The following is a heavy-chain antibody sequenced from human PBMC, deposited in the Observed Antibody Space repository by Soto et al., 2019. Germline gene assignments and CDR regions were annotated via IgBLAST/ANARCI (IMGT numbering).Heavy chain of an antibody. D-gene: IGHD2-21*02. CDR3: ARQLAYCGGDCYTEPIDY. J-gene: IGHJ4*02. CDR2: MNPNTGNS. V-gene: IGHV1-8*01. CDR1: GYTFTSSD. Sequence: ASVKVSCKASGYTFTSSDINWVRQAPGQGLEWMGWMNPNTGNSGFAQKFQGRVTMTSDTSISTAYMELSSLRSEDSAVYYCARQLAYCGGDCYTEPIDYWGQGTQVTVSS.